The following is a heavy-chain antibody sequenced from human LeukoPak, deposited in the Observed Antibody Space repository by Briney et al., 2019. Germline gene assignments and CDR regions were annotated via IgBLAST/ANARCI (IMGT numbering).Heavy chain of an antibody. D-gene: IGHD6-19*01. Sequence: QSGGSLRLSCAASGFTFEDDAMHWVRQAPGKGVEWVSGISWNSGSIDYADSVKGGFTISRDNAKNSLYLQMHSLRAEDTALYYCAKAPSYSSGWPAEYFQHWGQGTLVTVSS. CDR2: ISWNSGSI. V-gene: IGHV3-9*01. J-gene: IGHJ1*01. CDR1: GFTFEDDA. CDR3: AKAPSYSSGWPAEYFQH.